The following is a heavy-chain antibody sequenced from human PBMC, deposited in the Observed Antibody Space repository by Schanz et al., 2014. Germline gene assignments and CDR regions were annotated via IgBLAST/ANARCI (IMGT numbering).Heavy chain of an antibody. V-gene: IGHV1-18*01. CDR2: MSYNGNT. D-gene: IGHD2-2*01. CDR1: GYPFSNYG. CDR3: AGDVPINDY. J-gene: IGHJ4*02. Sequence: QVQMVQSGAEVKKPGASVKVSCKASGYPFSNYGISWLRQAPGQGFEWMAWMSYNGNTKYAQSLQGRVTVTRDTSTSTSYMELRSLTSDDTAVYYCAGDVPINDYWGQGTPVTVSS.